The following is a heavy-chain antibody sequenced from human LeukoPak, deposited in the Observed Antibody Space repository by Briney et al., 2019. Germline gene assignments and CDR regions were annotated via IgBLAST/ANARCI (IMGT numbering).Heavy chain of an antibody. J-gene: IGHJ4*02. V-gene: IGHV3-23*01. CDR3: AKNLLPFYHFDMTLGEGY. CDR2: ISGSGGST. Sequence: GGSLRLSCAASGFTFSSYAMSWVRQAPGKGLEWVSAISGSGGSTYYADSVKGRFTISRDNSKNTLYLQMNSLRAEDTAVYYCAKNLLPFYHFDMTLGEGYWGQGTLVAVSS. CDR1: GFTFSSYA. D-gene: IGHD3-10*01.